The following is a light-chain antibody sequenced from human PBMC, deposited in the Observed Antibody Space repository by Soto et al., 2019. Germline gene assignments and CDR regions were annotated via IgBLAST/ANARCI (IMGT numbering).Light chain of an antibody. CDR2: GNS. CDR3: QSYDSNLSGSLYV. Sequence: QSVLTQPPSVSGAPGQRVTISCTGSSSNIGAGYDVHWYQQLPGTAPKLLIYGNSNRPSGVPDRFSGSKSGTLASLAITGLQAEDEADYYCQSYDSNLSGSLYVFGTGTKLTVL. V-gene: IGLV1-40*01. J-gene: IGLJ1*01. CDR1: SSNIGAGYD.